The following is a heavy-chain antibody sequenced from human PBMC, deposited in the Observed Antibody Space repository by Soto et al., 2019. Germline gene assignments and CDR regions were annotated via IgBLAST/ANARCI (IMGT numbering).Heavy chain of an antibody. V-gene: IGHV4-39*07. D-gene: IGHD3-9*01. CDR1: GGSISSSSYF. J-gene: IGHJ5*02. Sequence: SETLSLTCTVSGGSISSSSYFWGWIRQPPGKGLEWIGSIYYSGGTYYNPSLKSRLTISLDTSENQFSLELTSVTAADTAIYYCARARQYYDCELDPWGQGTLVTVSS. CDR2: IYYSGGT. CDR3: ARARQYYDCELDP.